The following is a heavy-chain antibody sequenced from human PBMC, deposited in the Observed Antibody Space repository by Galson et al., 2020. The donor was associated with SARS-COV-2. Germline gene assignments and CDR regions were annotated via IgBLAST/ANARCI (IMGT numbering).Heavy chain of an antibody. Sequence: SETLSLTCTVSGGSISSYYWSWIRQPPGKGLEWIGYIYASGSTNYNPSLKSRVTISVDTSKNQFSLKLSSVTAADTAVYYCAGKLLWFGELYWGQGTLVTVSS. J-gene: IGHJ4*02. V-gene: IGHV4-4*08. D-gene: IGHD3-10*01. CDR1: GGSISSYY. CDR3: AGKLLWFGELY. CDR2: IYASGST.